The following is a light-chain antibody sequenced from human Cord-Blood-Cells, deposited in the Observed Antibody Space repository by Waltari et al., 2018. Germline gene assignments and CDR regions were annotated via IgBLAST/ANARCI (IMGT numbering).Light chain of an antibody. Sequence: SYELTQPPSVSVSPGQTASITCSGDQLGDKYACWYQQKPGQSPVLVIYQDSKRPSGIPERVSGPNSGNTATLTISGTQAMDEADYYCQAWDSSTVVFGGGTKLTVL. J-gene: IGLJ2*01. CDR3: QAWDSSTVV. V-gene: IGLV3-1*01. CDR1: QLGDKY. CDR2: QDS.